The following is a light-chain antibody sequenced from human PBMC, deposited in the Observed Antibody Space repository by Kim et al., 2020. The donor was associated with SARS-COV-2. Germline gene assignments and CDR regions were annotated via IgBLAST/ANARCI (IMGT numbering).Light chain of an antibody. J-gene: IGLJ1*01. V-gene: IGLV2-11*03. Sequence: QSLTISSPRTVRDVGAYTTVSWYQQHPGKPPKLMIHHLTERPSGVPHRFSASKSGNTASLTISGLQAEDEAHYYCCSYAGRYLYVFGTGPKVTVL. CDR2: HLT. CDR1: VRDVGAYTT. CDR3: CSYAGRYLYV.